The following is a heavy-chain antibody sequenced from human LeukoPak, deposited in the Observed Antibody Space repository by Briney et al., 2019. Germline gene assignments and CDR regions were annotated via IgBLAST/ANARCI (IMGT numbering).Heavy chain of an antibody. J-gene: IGHJ6*03. D-gene: IGHD2-2*03. V-gene: IGHV1-69*01. CDR2: IIPIFGKA. CDR3: ARGGYCSSTSCYHYYYYYYMDV. CDR1: GGTFSSYA. Sequence: SVKVSCKXSGGTFSSYAISWVRQAPGQGLEWTGGIIPIFGKANYPQKLQGRVTITADESTSTAYMELSSLRSEDTAVYYCARGGYCSSTSCYHYYYYYYMDVWGKGTTVTVSS.